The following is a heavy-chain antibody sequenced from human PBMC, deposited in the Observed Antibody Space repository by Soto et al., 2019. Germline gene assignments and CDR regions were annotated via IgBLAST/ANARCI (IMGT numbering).Heavy chain of an antibody. V-gene: IGHV3-23*01. CDR3: VKGGPALTKYTRRLLYGGMDV. Sequence: GGSLSLSCVSTGFPFRTYSMSWVLQSPGKGLEWVSGLGGSGDTTYYADSVKGRFTISRDNSTNTLYLQMTSLRADDTAVYYWVKGGPALTKYTRRLLYGGMDVGGQGSPGTVCS. J-gene: IGHJ6*02. CDR2: LGGSGDTT. CDR1: GFPFRTYS. D-gene: IGHD3-10*01.